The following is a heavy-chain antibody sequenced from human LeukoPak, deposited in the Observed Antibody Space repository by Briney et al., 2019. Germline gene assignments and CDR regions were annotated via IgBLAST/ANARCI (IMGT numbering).Heavy chain of an antibody. CDR2: IRPEGTTT. CDR3: ARDLDWILFDY. CDR1: GFTFSTYW. Sequence: GGSLRLSCAASGFTFSTYWMHWVRQAPGKGLVWVSRIRPEGTTTAYADSVKGRFTISRDNARNTLFLQMNSLSAEDTAVYYCARDLDWILFDYWGQGTLVTVSS. D-gene: IGHD3-9*01. V-gene: IGHV3-74*03. J-gene: IGHJ4*02.